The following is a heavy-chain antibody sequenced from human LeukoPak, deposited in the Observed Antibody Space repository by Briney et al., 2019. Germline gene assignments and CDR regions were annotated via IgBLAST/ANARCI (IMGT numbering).Heavy chain of an antibody. J-gene: IGHJ4*02. CDR3: ARDATTGTTIIDY. V-gene: IGHV4-4*07. CDR2: ISASGST. CDR1: GGSVTSNY. D-gene: IGHD4-17*01. Sequence: PSETLSLTCTVSGGSVTSNYWSWIRQPAGKGLEWIGRISASGSTSYNPSLKSRVTMSIDTSKNQFSLNLSSVTAADTAVYYCARDATTGTTIIDYWGQGTLVTVSS.